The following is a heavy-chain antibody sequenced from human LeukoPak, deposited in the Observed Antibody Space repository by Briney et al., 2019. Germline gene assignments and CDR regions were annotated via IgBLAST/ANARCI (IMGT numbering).Heavy chain of an antibody. CDR3: ARSGFGGNVNFDY. J-gene: IGHJ4*02. CDR1: GYTFTSYD. D-gene: IGHD3-3*01. CDR2: MNPNSGDT. V-gene: IGHV1-8*01. Sequence: ASLKVSCKASGYTFTSYDINWVRQAAGQGLEWMGWMNPNSGDTGYAQRFQGRVTMTRDTSISTAYVEVSSLTSEDTAVYYCARSGFGGNVNFDYWGQGTLVTVSS.